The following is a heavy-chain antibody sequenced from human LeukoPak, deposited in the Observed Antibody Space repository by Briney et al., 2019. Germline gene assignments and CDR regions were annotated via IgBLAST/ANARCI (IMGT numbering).Heavy chain of an antibody. J-gene: IGHJ4*02. CDR1: GFTFSSYT. Sequence: GGSLRLSCAASGFTFSSYTMNWVRQAPGKGLEWVSSISISSSSIYYADSVKGRFTISRDNAKNSLYLQMNSLRAEDTAVYYCAKDFSSGWPYCFDYWGQATLVTVSS. D-gene: IGHD6-19*01. CDR3: AKDFSSGWPYCFDY. V-gene: IGHV3-21*04. CDR2: ISISSSSI.